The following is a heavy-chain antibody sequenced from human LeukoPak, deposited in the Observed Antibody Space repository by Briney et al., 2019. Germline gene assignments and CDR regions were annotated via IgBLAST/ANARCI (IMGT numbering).Heavy chain of an antibody. Sequence: SQTLSLTCAISGDSVSSNSAAWNWIRQSPSGGLEWLGRTYYRSNWFNDFALSVKRRITINPDTSKNQFSLQLNSVTPEDTAVYYCAKNYGDSNWFDPWGQGTLVTVSS. CDR2: TYYRSNWFN. V-gene: IGHV6-1*01. CDR1: GDSVSSNSAA. J-gene: IGHJ5*02. D-gene: IGHD4-17*01. CDR3: AKNYGDSNWFDP.